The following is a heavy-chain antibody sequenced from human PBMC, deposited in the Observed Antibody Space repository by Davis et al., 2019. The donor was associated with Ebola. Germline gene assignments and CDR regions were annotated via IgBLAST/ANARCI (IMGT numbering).Heavy chain of an antibody. D-gene: IGHD3-3*01. CDR1: GFTFSSYA. V-gene: IGHV3-30-3*01. CDR3: ARDLPEYYDFWSGYYL. Sequence: GESLKISCAASGFTFSSYAMHWVRQAPGKGLEWVAVISYDGSNKYYTDSVKCRFTISIDNSKNTLYLQKNSLRAEDTAVYYFARDLPEYYDFWSGYYLWGQGTLVTVSS. J-gene: IGHJ4*02. CDR2: ISYDGSNK.